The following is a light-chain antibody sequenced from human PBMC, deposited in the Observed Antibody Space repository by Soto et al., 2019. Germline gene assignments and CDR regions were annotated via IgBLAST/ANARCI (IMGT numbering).Light chain of an antibody. CDR2: EVT. CDR1: SSDIGGYNY. Sequence: QSALTQPASVSGSPGQSITISCTGGSSDIGGYNYVSWFQQHPGKAPKLMIYEVTNRPSGVSNRFSGSKSGSTASLTISGLQAEDEADYYCSSYTSSNTLVLGTGTKVTV. J-gene: IGLJ1*01. V-gene: IGLV2-14*01. CDR3: SSYTSSNTLV.